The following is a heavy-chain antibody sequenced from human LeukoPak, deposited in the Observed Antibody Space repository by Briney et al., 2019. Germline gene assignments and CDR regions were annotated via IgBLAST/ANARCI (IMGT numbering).Heavy chain of an antibody. D-gene: IGHD2/OR15-2a*01. CDR3: ARDSAFLAFDY. V-gene: IGHV4-59*01. CDR1: GGSISSYY. J-gene: IGHJ4*02. Sequence: SETLSLTCTVSGGSISSYYCSWIRQPPGKGLEWIGYIYYSGSTNYNPSLKSRVTISVDTSKNQFSLKLSSVTAADTAVYYCARDSAFLAFDYWGQGTLVTVSS. CDR2: IYYSGST.